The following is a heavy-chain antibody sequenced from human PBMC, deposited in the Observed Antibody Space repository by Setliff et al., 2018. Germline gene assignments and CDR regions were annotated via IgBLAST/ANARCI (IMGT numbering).Heavy chain of an antibody. Sequence: SETLSLTCSVSGASISSDGYYWSWIRRYPGKGLEWIGYIYYSGSTYYNPSLKSRVTISLDTSENQFSLELTSVTAADTAVYYCARSRTIAVKGGVFAVWGRGTLVTVS. D-gene: IGHD6-19*01. CDR2: IYYSGST. V-gene: IGHV4-31*03. CDR3: ARSRTIAVKGGVFAV. CDR1: GASISSDGYY. J-gene: IGHJ2*01.